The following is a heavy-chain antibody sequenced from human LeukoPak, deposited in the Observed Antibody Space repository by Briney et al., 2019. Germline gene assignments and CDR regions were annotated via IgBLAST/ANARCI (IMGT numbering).Heavy chain of an antibody. CDR3: AREILYSSSWYGMDV. J-gene: IGHJ6*02. CDR1: GFTFSSYS. Sequence: GGSLRLSCAASGFTFSSYSMNWVRQAPGKGLEWVSSISSSSSYIYYADSVKGRFTISRDNAKNSLYLQMNSLRAEDTAVYYCAREILYSSSWYGMDVWGQGTTVTVSS. V-gene: IGHV3-21*01. D-gene: IGHD6-13*01. CDR2: ISSSSSYI.